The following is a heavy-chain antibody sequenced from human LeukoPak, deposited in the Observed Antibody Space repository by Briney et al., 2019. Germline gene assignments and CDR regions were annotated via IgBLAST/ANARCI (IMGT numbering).Heavy chain of an antibody. J-gene: IGHJ5*02. CDR1: GFTFSSSW. Sequence: GGSLRLSCAASGFTFSSSWMSWIRQPPGKGLEWVANIKYNGSQTSYVDSVKGRFTISRDHAKNSLYLQMNSLRAEDTAVYYCARDPQWLVHIWLDPWGQGTLVTVSS. V-gene: IGHV3-7*01. CDR2: IKYNGSQT. CDR3: ARDPQWLVHIWLDP. D-gene: IGHD6-19*01.